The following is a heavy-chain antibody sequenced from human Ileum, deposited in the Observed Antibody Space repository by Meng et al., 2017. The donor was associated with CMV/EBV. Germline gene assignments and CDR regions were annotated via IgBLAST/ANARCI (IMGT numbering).Heavy chain of an antibody. V-gene: IGHV3-48*04. CDR2: ISSSTTI. Sequence: GGSLRLSCAASGFTFSSYSLNWVRQAPGKGLEWISYISSSTTIYYADSVKGRFTISRDNAKNSLYLQMNSLRAEDTAVYYCAREYSSSSGRSFDHWGQGTLVTV. J-gene: IGHJ4*02. D-gene: IGHD6-6*01. CDR3: AREYSSSSGRSFDH. CDR1: GFTFSSYS.